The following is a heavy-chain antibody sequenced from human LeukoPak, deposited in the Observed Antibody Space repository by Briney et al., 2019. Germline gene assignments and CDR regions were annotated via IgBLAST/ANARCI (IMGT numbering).Heavy chain of an antibody. V-gene: IGHV3-30*18. CDR1: GFTFSSYG. CDR3: AKGTKSPQYSSSWYWGAHHENYYYYGMDV. J-gene: IGHJ6*02. Sequence: GGSLRLSCAASGFTFSSYGMHWVRQAPGKGLEWVAVISYDRSNKYYADSGKGRFTISRENYKNTLYLKMNSMRAEDTAVYYCAKGTKSPQYSSSWYWGAHHENYYYYGMDVWGQGTTVTVSS. D-gene: IGHD6-13*01. CDR2: ISYDRSNK.